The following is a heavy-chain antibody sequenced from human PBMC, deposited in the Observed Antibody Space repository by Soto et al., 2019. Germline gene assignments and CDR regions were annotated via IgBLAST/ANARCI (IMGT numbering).Heavy chain of an antibody. J-gene: IGHJ4*02. Sequence: SETLSLTCTVSGGSISSNYWSWIRQPPGKGLGWIGYISYSGTTNYNPSLKSRVTISVDTSKNQFSLKLSSVTGADTAVYYCAGLRTSYSGRSWASGYYFDFWGQGTLVTVSS. CDR1: GGSISSNY. CDR3: AGLRTSYSGRSWASGYYFDF. D-gene: IGHD1-26*01. V-gene: IGHV4-59*01. CDR2: ISYSGTT.